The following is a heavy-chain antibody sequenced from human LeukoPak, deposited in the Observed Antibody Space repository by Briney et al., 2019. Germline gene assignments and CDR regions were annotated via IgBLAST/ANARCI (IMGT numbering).Heavy chain of an antibody. CDR2: IYSAGAT. Sequence: PGWSLRLSCAASGFTVSDNYMTWVRQAPGKGLEWVSSIYSAGATHYAESVKGRFTISRDNSKNTLYLQMNSLRAEDMAVYYCARIGWERLGRAFDIWGQGTMVTVSS. CDR1: GFTVSDNY. D-gene: IGHD1-26*01. V-gene: IGHV3-53*01. CDR3: ARIGWERLGRAFDI. J-gene: IGHJ3*02.